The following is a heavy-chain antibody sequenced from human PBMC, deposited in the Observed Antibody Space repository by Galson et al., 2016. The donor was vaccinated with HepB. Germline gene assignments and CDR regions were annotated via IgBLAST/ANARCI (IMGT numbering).Heavy chain of an antibody. J-gene: IGHJ4*02. D-gene: IGHD5-18*01. CDR2: FDPEDGET. Sequence: SVKVSCKVSGYTLTELSMHWVRQAPGKGLEWMGGFDPEDGETVYAQKSQGRVTMTEDTPTDTAYMELSSLRSADTAVYYCASLRTGYTYGYGTFDVWGLGTLVTVSS. V-gene: IGHV1-24*01. CDR3: ASLRTGYTYGYGTFDV. CDR1: GYTLTELS.